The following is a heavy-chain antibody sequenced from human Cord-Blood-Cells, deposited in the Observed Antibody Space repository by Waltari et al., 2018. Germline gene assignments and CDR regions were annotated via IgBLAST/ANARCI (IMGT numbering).Heavy chain of an antibody. Sequence: QVQLVESGGGVVQPGRSLRLSCAASGFTFSSYAMHWVRQAPGKGLECVAVMSYDGSNKYYADSGKGRFTISRDNAKNTLYLQMNSLRAEDTAVYYCAAAAGTNPFDYWGQGTLVTVSS. J-gene: IGHJ4*02. D-gene: IGHD6-13*01. CDR3: AAAAGTNPFDY. V-gene: IGHV3-30-3*01. CDR2: MSYDGSNK. CDR1: GFTFSSYA.